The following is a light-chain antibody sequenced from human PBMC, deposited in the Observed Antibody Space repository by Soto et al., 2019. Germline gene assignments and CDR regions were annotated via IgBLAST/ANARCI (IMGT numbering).Light chain of an antibody. CDR3: ASFASPRSVI. J-gene: IGLJ2*01. V-gene: IGLV2-14*01. CDR1: RGDVGGYNY. Sequence: QSALTQPASVSGSPGQSITISCTGTRGDVGGYNYVSWYQQYPGKAPKLIISEVSNRPSGVSNRFSGSKSGNTASLTISGLQAEDGAAYSCASFASPRSVIFGGGTKLTVL. CDR2: EVS.